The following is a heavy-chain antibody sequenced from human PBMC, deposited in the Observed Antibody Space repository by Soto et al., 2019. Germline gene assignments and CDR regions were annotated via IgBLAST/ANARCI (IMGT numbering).Heavy chain of an antibody. CDR2: ISVSGGST. V-gene: IGHV3-23*01. D-gene: IGHD3-10*01. J-gene: IGHJ4*02. CDR1: GFTFNSYG. Sequence: GGSLRLSCAASGFTFNSYGMSWVRQAPGKGLEWASGISVSGGSTYYADSVKGRFTISRDNSKNTLYLQMNSLRAEDTAVYYCARNLGFFDYWGQGTLVTVSS. CDR3: ARNLGFFDY.